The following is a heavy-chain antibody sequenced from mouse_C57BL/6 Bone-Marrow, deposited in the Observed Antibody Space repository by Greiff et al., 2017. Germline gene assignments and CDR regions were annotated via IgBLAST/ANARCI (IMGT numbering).Heavy chain of an antibody. V-gene: IGHV1-55*01. CDR3: ARWGYGGSSRCDY. CDR2: FYPGSGST. D-gene: IGHD1-1*01. J-gene: IGHJ2*01. CDR1: GYTFTSYW. Sequence: VQLQQSGAELVQPGASVKMSCKASGYTFTSYWITWVKQRPGQGLVWIGDFYPGSGSTNYNEKFKSKATLSVDTSSIKAYMQRCSLTSEDSAVYYCARWGYGGSSRCDYWGQGTTLTVAS.